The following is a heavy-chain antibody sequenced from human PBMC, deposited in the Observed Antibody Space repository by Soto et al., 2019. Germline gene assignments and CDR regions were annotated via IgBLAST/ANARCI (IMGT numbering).Heavy chain of an antibody. CDR1: GDSVSSNSAA. V-gene: IGHV6-1*01. J-gene: IGHJ4*02. Sequence: SQTLSLTCALSGDSVSSNSAAWNWIRPSPSRGLEWLGRTYYRSKWYNDYAVSVRSRITINPDTSKNQFSLQLNSVTPDDTAEYYCARARSYNSGWPFDYWGQGTLVTVSS. CDR3: ARARSYNSGWPFDY. CDR2: TYYRSKWYN. D-gene: IGHD6-19*01.